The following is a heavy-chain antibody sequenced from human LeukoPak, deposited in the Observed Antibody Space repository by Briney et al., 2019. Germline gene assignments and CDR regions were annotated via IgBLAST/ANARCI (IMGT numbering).Heavy chain of an antibody. D-gene: IGHD3-3*01. CDR3: TRLRWSPADAFEI. J-gene: IGHJ3*02. CDR2: IYSSGNT. V-gene: IGHV4-39*01. CDR1: GGSVSSGTYY. Sequence: PSETLSLTCTVSGGSVSSGTYYWGWIRQPPGKGLEWIGNIYSSGNTYYNPSLKCRVTLSVDTSRNQFSLKLNSVTAADTAVYYCTRLRWSPADAFEIWGQGTLVIVSS.